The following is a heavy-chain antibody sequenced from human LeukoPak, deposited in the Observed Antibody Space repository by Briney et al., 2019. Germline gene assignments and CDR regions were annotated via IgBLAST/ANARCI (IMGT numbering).Heavy chain of an antibody. CDR1: GFTFGDYL. CDR2: ISGGTT. CDR3: SRGSGWLSVY. D-gene: IGHD6-19*01. J-gene: IGHJ4*02. Sequence: GGSLRLSCTASGFTFGDYLMSWFRQAPGKGLEWIGFISGGTTEYAASVKGRFTISRDDSTSIAYLQMNSLTTEDTAVYYCSRGSGWLSVYWGQGTLVTV. V-gene: IGHV3-49*03.